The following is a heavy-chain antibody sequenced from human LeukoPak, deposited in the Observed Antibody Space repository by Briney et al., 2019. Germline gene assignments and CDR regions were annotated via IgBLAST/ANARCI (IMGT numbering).Heavy chain of an antibody. J-gene: IGHJ3*02. CDR2: IYPGDSDT. CDR3: AHSGSYYSNAFDI. V-gene: IGHV5-51*01. Sequence: GESLKISCKGSGYSFTSYWIGWVRQLPGKGLEWMGIIYPGDSDTRYSPSFQGQVTISADKSISTAYLQWSSLKASDTAMYYCAHSGSYYSNAFDIWGQGTMVTVSS. D-gene: IGHD3-10*01. CDR1: GYSFTSYW.